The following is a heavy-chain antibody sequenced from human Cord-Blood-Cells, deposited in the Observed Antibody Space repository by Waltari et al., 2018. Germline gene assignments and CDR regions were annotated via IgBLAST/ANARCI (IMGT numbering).Heavy chain of an antibody. V-gene: IGHV1-2*02. CDR3: ASRPYYSNYYFDY. J-gene: IGHJ4*02. Sequence: QVQLVQSGAEVKKPGASVKVSCQASGSTFTGYYMPWVRQAPGQGLAWMGWINPNSGGTNYAQKFQGRVTMTRDTSISTAYMELSRLRSDDTAVYYCASRPYYSNYYFDYWGQGTLVTVSS. CDR2: INPNSGGT. D-gene: IGHD4-4*01. CDR1: GSTFTGYY.